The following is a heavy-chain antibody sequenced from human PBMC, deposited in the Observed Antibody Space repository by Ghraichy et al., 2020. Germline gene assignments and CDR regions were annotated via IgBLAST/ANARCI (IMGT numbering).Heavy chain of an antibody. V-gene: IGHV3-7*04. CDR3: ARRSVLLWFGELLSGAFDI. D-gene: IGHD3-10*01. CDR2: IKQDGSEK. Sequence: GGSLRLSCAASGFTFSSYWMSWVRQAPGKGLEWVANIKQDGSEKYYVDSVKGRFTISRDNAKNSLYLQMNSLRAEDTAVYYCARRSVLLWFGELLSGAFDIWGQGTMVTVSS. J-gene: IGHJ3*02. CDR1: GFTFSSYW.